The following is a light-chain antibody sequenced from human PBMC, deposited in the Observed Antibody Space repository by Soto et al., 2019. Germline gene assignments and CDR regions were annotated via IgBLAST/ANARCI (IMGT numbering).Light chain of an antibody. V-gene: IGLV2-11*01. CDR3: CSYTSSRTWV. J-gene: IGLJ3*02. CDR1: NSYIGNYNY. CDR2: DVS. Sequence: QSALTQPRSVSGSPGQSVTISCTGTNSYIGNYNYVSWYQQHPGKAPKVMIYDVSKRPSGVPDRFSGSKSGNTASLTISGLQDEDEADYYCCSYTSSRTWVFGGGTKVTVL.